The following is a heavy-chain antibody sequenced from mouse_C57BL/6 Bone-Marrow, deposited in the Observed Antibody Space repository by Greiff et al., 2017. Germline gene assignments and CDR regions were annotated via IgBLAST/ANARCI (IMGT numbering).Heavy chain of an antibody. CDR2: INPGSGGT. CDR3: ARRGAQAPSYAMDY. V-gene: IGHV1-54*01. D-gene: IGHD3-2*02. J-gene: IGHJ4*01. Sequence: QVQLQQSGAELVRPGTSVKVSCKASGYAFTNYLIEWVKQRPGQGLEWIGVINPGSGGTNYNEKFKGKATLTADKSSSTAYMQLSSLTSEDSAVYFCARRGAQAPSYAMDYWGQGTSVTVSS. CDR1: GYAFTNYL.